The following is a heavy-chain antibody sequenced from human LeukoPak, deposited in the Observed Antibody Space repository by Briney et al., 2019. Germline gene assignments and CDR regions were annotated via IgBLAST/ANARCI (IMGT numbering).Heavy chain of an antibody. J-gene: IGHJ3*02. V-gene: IGHV3-21*01. D-gene: IGHD3-22*01. Sequence: GGSLRLSCAASGFTFSSYAMHWVRQAPGKGLEWVSSISSSSSYIYYADSVKGRFTISRDNAKNSLYLQMNSLRAEDTAVYYCARDQYYDSSGYYTGATSPDAFDIWGQGTMVTVSS. CDR3: ARDQYYDSSGYYTGATSPDAFDI. CDR1: GFTFSSYA. CDR2: ISSSSSYI.